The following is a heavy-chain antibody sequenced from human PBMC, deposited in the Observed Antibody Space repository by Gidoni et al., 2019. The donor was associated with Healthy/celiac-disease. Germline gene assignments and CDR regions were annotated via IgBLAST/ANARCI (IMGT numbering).Heavy chain of an antibody. CDR2: IYYSGST. J-gene: IGHJ2*01. CDR3: ARGVWQAAAGTLDWYFDL. Sequence: QLQLQESGPGLVKPSQTLSLTCTVSGGSISSGGYYWSWIRQHPGKGLEWIGYIYYSGSTYYNPSLKSRVTISVDTSKNQFSLKLSSVTAADTAVYYCARGVWQAAAGTLDWYFDLWGRGTLVTVSS. D-gene: IGHD6-13*01. V-gene: IGHV4-31*03. CDR1: GGSISSGGYY.